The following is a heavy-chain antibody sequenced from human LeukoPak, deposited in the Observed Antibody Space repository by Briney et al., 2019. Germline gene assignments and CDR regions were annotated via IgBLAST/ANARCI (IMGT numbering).Heavy chain of an antibody. CDR3: ARDRWHCSSTSCPPSLYYYYGMGV. D-gene: IGHD2-2*01. J-gene: IGHJ6*02. CDR2: IYHSGST. Sequence: SETLSLTCAVSGGSISSGGYSWSWIRQPPGKGLEWIGYIYHSGSTYYNPSLKSRVTISVDRSKNQFSLKLSSVTAADTAVYYCARDRWHCSSTSCPPSLYYYYGMGVWGQGTTVTVSS. V-gene: IGHV4-30-2*01. CDR1: GGSISSGGYS.